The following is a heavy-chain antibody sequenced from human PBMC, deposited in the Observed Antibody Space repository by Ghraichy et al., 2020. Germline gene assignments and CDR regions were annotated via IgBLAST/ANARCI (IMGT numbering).Heavy chain of an antibody. V-gene: IGHV3-21*01. D-gene: IGHD3-10*01. CDR3: ARARFGVAGVDC. CDR1: GFTFSSYN. Sequence: GESLNISCAASGFTFSSYNMNWVRQAPGKGLEWVSSISSTTSYIYYADSVKGRFTISRDNAKNSLYLQMNSLRAEDTAVYYCARARFGVAGVDCWGQGTLVTVSS. CDR2: ISSTTSYI. J-gene: IGHJ4*02.